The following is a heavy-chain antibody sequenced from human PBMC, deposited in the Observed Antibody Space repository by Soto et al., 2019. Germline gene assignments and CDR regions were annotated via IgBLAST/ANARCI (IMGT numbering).Heavy chain of an antibody. CDR2: ISSTTNYI. CDR3: ARESEDLTSNFDY. CDR1: GLTFTRYR. V-gene: IGHV3-21*06. J-gene: IGHJ4*02. Sequence: PGGPLRLSCAASGLTFTRYRINWVRQAPGKGLEWVSSISSTTNYIYYGDSMKGRFTISRDNAKNSLYLEMNSLRAEDTAVYYCARESEDLTSNFDYWGQGSLVTVSS.